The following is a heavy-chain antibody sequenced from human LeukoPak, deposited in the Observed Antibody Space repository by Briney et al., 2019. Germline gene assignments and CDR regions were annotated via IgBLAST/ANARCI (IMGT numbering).Heavy chain of an antibody. D-gene: IGHD5-24*01. V-gene: IGHV4-59*01. CDR1: GGSISSYY. J-gene: IGHJ3*02. Sequence: SETLSLTCTVSGGSISSYYWSWIRQPPGKGLEWIGYIYYSGSTNYNPSLKSRVTISADTSKNQFSLKLSSVTAADTAVYYCARGYGMATIRAFDIWGQGTMVTVSS. CDR2: IYYSGST. CDR3: ARGYGMATIRAFDI.